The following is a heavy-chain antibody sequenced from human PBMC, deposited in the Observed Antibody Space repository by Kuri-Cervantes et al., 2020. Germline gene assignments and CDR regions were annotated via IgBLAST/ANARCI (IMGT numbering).Heavy chain of an antibody. CDR1: GGTFSSYA. V-gene: IGHV1-69*13. CDR2: IIPIFGTA. CDR3: ARGRWGLLWFGELLRREGNWFDP. D-gene: IGHD3-10*01. Sequence: SVKVSYKASGGTFSSYAISWVRQAPGQGLEWMGGIIPIFGTANYAQKFQGRVTITADESTSTAYMELSSLRSEDTAVYYCARGRWGLLWFGELLRREGNWFDPWGQGTLVTVSS. J-gene: IGHJ5*02.